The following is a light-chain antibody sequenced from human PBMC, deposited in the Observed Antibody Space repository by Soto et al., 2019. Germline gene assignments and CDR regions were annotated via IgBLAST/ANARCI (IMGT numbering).Light chain of an antibody. CDR1: QSVSSY. CDR2: GAS. Sequence: EIVLTQSPATLSSFPGDRVTLSCRASQSVSSYLAWYQQKPGQAPRLLIYGASSRATGIPDRFSGSGSGTDFTLTISRLEPEDFAVYYCQQYGSSMLTFGGGTKVDIK. CDR3: QQYGSSMLT. V-gene: IGKV3-20*01. J-gene: IGKJ4*01.